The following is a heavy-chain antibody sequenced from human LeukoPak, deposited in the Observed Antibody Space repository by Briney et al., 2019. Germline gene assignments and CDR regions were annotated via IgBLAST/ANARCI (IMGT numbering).Heavy chain of an antibody. V-gene: IGHV1-8*01. Sequence: GASVKVSCKASGYTFTSYDINWVRQATGQGLEWMGWMNPNSGNTGYAQKFQGRVTMTRNTSISTAYMELSSLGSEDTAVYYCAGYGDYSVGMDVWGQGTTVTVSS. CDR3: AGYGDYSVGMDV. CDR1: GYTFTSYD. D-gene: IGHD4-17*01. CDR2: MNPNSGNT. J-gene: IGHJ6*02.